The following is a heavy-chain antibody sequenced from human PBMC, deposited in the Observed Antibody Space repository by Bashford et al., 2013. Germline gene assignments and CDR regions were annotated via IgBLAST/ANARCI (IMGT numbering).Heavy chain of an antibody. Sequence: ASVKVSCKASGYTFSDYYLHWVRQAPGQGLEWMGWINPNPNSGATKYAEMFQGRVTMTRDTSISTAYMELSRLRSDDTAVYYCARVGATTDYVHFDYVGPGNPGHRLL. CDR1: GYTFSDYY. CDR2: INPNPNSGAT. D-gene: IGHD3-16*01. CDR3: ARVGATTDYVHFDY. J-gene: IGHJ4*02. V-gene: IGHV1-2*02.